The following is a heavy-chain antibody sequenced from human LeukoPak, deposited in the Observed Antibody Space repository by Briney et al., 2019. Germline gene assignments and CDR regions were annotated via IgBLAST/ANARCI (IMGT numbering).Heavy chain of an antibody. CDR3: ARQGSMTRGGYWLDP. V-gene: IGHV3-66*04. J-gene: IGHJ5*02. CDR1: GFTVSSNY. Sequence: GGSLRLSCAASGFTVSSNYMSWVRQAPGKGLEWVSVIYSGGSTYYADSVKGRFTTSRDNSKNTLYLQMNSLRAEDTAVYYCARQGSMTRGGYWLDPWGRGTLVIVSS. CDR2: IYSGGST. D-gene: IGHD3-10*01.